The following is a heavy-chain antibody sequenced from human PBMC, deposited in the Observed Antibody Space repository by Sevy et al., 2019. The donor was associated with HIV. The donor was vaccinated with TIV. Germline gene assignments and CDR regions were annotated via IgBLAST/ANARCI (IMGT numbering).Heavy chain of an antibody. D-gene: IGHD2-2*01. V-gene: IGHV3-33*01. CDR3: GGGGGRRDIVLVPAALDY. J-gene: IGHJ4*02. Sequence: GGSLRLSCAASGFSFSSYGIHWVRQAPGKGLEWVAVIWYDGSNKNYADSVKGRFTISRDNSKHTLYLRMNSLRAEDTGMDYWGGGGGRRDIVLVPAALDYWGQGTLVTVSS. CDR2: IWYDGSNK. CDR1: GFSFSSYG.